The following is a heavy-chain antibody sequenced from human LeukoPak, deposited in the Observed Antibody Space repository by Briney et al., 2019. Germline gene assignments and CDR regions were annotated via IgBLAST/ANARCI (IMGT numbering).Heavy chain of an antibody. J-gene: IGHJ4*02. CDR3: AKSLAIDY. CDR2: ISYDGSNK. Sequence: GRSLRLSCAASGFTFSSYGMHWVRKAPGKGLEWVAVISYDGSNKYYADSVKGRFTISRDNPKNTLYLQMNSLRAEDTAVYYCAKSLAIDYWGQGTLVTVSS. V-gene: IGHV3-30*18. CDR1: GFTFSSYG.